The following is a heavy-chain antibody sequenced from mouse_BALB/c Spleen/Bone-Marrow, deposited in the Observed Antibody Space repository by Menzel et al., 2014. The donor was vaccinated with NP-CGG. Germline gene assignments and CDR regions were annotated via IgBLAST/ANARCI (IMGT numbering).Heavy chain of an antibody. CDR1: GFTFTDYY. V-gene: IGHV7-3*02. D-gene: IGHD2-2*01. CDR3: ARYGYDYFDY. Sequence: EVKLVESGGGSVQPGGSPRLSCATSGFTFTDYYMSWVRQPPGKALEWLGFIRNKANGYTTEYSASVKGRFTISRDNSQSILYLQMNTLRAEDSATYYCARYGYDYFDYWGQGTTLTVSS. CDR2: IRNKANGYTT. J-gene: IGHJ2*01.